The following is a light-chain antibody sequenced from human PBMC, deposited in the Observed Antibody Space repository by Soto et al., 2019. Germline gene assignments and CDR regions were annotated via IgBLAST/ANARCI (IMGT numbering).Light chain of an antibody. CDR3: QQYGDLPYT. CDR2: GAS. J-gene: IGKJ2*01. V-gene: IGKV3-20*01. CDR1: QSVNNNF. Sequence: EIVLTQSPATLSLSAGERAALSCGASQSVNNNFLAWYQQIPGQAPRLLIYGASSRASGIPARFSGSVSGTDFTLTISRLEPEDFAVYYCQQYGDLPYTFGQGTKLQIK.